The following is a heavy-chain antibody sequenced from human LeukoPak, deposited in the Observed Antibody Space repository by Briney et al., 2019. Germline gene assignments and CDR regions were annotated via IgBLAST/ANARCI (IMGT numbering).Heavy chain of an antibody. CDR3: ARGASSTRFDP. J-gene: IGHJ5*02. CDR1: GGTFSSYA. Sequence: GASVKVSCKASGGTFSSYAISWVRQAPGQGLEWMGGIIPIFGTANYTQKFQGRVTITTDESTSTAYMELSSLRSEDTAVYYCARGASSTRFDPWGQGTLVTVSS. CDR2: IIPIFGTA. D-gene: IGHD2-2*01. V-gene: IGHV1-69*05.